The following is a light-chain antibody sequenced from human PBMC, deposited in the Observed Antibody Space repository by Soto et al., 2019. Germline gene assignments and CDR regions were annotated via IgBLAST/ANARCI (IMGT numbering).Light chain of an antibody. V-gene: IGKV1-27*01. CDR1: QGIIDY. Sequence: DIQMTQSPSSLSASVGDRVTITCRASQGIIDYLAWYQQKPGKAPTLLIYAASTVASGVPSRFSGSGSGTDFTLTISSLQPEDVATYYCQKYNSAPQTFGSGTKVEIK. CDR2: AAS. J-gene: IGKJ1*01. CDR3: QKYNSAPQT.